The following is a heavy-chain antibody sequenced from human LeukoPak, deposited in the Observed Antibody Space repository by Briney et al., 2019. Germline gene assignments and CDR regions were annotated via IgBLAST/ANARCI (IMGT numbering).Heavy chain of an antibody. D-gene: IGHD2-2*01. Sequence: GGSLRLSCAASGFTFSDYYMSWIRQAPGKGLEWVSYISSSGGYRNYADSVKGRFTISRDDAKNSLYLQMNSLRAEDTAVYYCARGTLDAFDIWGQGTMVTVSS. V-gene: IGHV3-11*06. CDR3: ARGTLDAFDI. CDR1: GFTFSDYY. CDR2: ISSSGGYR. J-gene: IGHJ3*02.